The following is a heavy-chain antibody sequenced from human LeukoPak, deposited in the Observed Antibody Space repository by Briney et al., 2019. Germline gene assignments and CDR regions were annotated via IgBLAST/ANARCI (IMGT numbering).Heavy chain of an antibody. Sequence: PGGSLRLSCAASGFTFSSYSMNWVRQAPGKGLEWIGEINHSGSTNYNPSLKSRVTISVDTSKNQFSLKLSSVTAADTAVYYCARGHLGLRYFDWLLVNNWFDPWGQGTLVTVSS. CDR1: GFTFSSYS. CDR3: ARGHLGLRYFDWLLVNNWFDP. J-gene: IGHJ5*02. CDR2: INHSGST. D-gene: IGHD3-9*01. V-gene: IGHV4-34*01.